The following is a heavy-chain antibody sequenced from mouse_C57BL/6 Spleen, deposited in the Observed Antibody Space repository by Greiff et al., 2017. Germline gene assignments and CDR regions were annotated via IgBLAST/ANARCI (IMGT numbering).Heavy chain of an antibody. J-gene: IGHJ3*01. Sequence: VQLQQSGAELVRPGASVTLSCKASGYTFTDYEMHWVKQTPVHGLEWIGAIDPETGGTAYNQKFKGKAILTADKSSSTAYMELRSLTSEDSAVYYCTREELLRGFAYWGQGTLVTVSA. CDR1: GYTFTDYE. V-gene: IGHV1-15*01. CDR2: IDPETGGT. CDR3: TREELLRGFAY. D-gene: IGHD1-1*01.